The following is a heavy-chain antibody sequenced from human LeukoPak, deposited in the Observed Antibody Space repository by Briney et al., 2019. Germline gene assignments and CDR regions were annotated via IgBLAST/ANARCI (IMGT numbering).Heavy chain of an antibody. CDR2: INPSGGST. CDR3: ARLGGNCSGGSCYFGQRWFDP. V-gene: IGHV1-46*01. Sequence: ASVKVSCKASGCTFTSYYMHWVRQAPGQGLEWMGIINPSGGSTSYAQKFQGRVTITADESTSTAYMELSSLRSEDTAVYYCARLGGNCSGGSCYFGQRWFDPWGQGTLVTVSS. CDR1: GCTFTSYY. J-gene: IGHJ5*02. D-gene: IGHD2-15*01.